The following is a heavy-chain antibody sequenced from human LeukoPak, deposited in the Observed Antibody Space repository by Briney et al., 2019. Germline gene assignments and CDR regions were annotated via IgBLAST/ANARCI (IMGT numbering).Heavy chain of an antibody. CDR3: AKTSRRLCSSSSCYTLDS. J-gene: IGHJ4*02. D-gene: IGHD2-2*02. CDR2: IITTGGVT. CDR1: GFTFSSYA. Sequence: QPGRSLRLSCAASGFTFSSYAMHWVRQAPGKGLEWVSSIITTGGVTDYADSVKGRFTISRDNSRNTLYMQMNSLRAEDTAVYYCAKTSRRLCSSSSCYTLDSWGQGALVTVSS. V-gene: IGHV3-23*01.